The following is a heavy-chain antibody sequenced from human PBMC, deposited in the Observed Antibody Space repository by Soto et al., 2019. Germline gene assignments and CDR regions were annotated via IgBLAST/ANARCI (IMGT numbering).Heavy chain of an antibody. J-gene: IGHJ2*01. D-gene: IGHD1-26*01. CDR3: ARPPNRERYFDL. CDR2: IKQDGSEK. CDR1: GLTFSRHW. V-gene: IGHV3-7*02. Sequence: EVQLVESGGGSVQPGGSLTLSCAASGLTFSRHWMSWVRQAPGKGLEWVASIKQDGSEKWYLDSVKGRFAISRDNVENSVYLQMNSLRAEDTAVCYCARPPNRERYFDLWGRGTRVTVSS.